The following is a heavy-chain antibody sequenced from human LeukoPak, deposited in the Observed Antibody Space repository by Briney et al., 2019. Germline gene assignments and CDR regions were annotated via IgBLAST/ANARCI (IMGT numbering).Heavy chain of an antibody. CDR2: IYPGGSDT. D-gene: IGHD6-13*01. CDR1: GYSFTSYW. CDR3: ARFAPNGPGSSRTYYYYGMDV. J-gene: IGHJ6*02. V-gene: IGHV5-51*01. Sequence: GESLKISCKGSGYSFTSYWIGWVRQMPGKGLEWMGIIYPGGSDTRYSPSFQGQVTISADKSISTAYLQWSSLKASDTAMYYCARFAPNGPGSSRTYYYYGMDVWGQGTTVTVSS.